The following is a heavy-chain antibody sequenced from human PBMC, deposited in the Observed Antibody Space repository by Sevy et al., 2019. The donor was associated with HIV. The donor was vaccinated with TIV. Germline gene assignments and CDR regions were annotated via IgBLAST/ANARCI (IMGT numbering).Heavy chain of an antibody. D-gene: IGHD6-19*01. Sequence: SEPLSLTCTVSGDSMTDYYWSWIRQPPGKGLEWIGSIYARGSTNYNPSLKSRVTMAVDKSKKHFSLKLTSVTAADTAVYYCARDTSGYSSVWHPYYHYYGLDVWGQGTTVTVSS. J-gene: IGHJ6*02. V-gene: IGHV4-59*13. CDR2: IYARGST. CDR3: ARDTSGYSSVWHPYYHYYGLDV. CDR1: GDSMTDYY.